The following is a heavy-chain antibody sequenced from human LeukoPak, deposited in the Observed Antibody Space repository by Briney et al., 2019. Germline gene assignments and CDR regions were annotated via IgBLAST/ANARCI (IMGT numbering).Heavy chain of an antibody. D-gene: IGHD5-18*01. J-gene: IGHJ4*02. V-gene: IGHV3-48*03. CDR3: ARRWLHFDY. CDR2: ISSSGSTI. Sequence: GGSLRLSCAASGFTFSTYEMNWVRQASGKGLEWVSYISSSGSTIYYADSVKGRFTISRDNAKNSLYLQMNSLRAEDTAVYYCARRWLHFDYWGQGTLVTVSS. CDR1: GFTFSTYE.